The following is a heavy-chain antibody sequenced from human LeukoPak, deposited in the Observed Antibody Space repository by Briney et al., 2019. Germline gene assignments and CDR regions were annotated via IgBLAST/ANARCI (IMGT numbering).Heavy chain of an antibody. CDR3: AKDPYNDYGDPLDY. V-gene: IGHV3-74*01. Sequence: GGSLRLSCAASGFPFSNYWMHWVRQAPGKGLVWVSRINSDGSVTTYADSVKGRFTISRDNSKNTLYLQMNSLRAEDTAVYYCAKDPYNDYGDPLDYWGQGTLVTVSS. J-gene: IGHJ4*02. CDR2: INSDGSVT. CDR1: GFPFSNYW. D-gene: IGHD4-17*01.